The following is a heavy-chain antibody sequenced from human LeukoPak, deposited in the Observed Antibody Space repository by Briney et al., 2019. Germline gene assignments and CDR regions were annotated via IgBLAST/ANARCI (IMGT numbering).Heavy chain of an antibody. Sequence: GGSLRLSCVASGFTFTSYGMHWVRQAPGRGLEWVALIRHDGNDKYYAETVKGRFTISRDNSKNTLYLQMNSLRAEDTAVYYCAKDSYGDYLGDWGQGTLVTVSS. V-gene: IGHV3-30*02. J-gene: IGHJ4*02. D-gene: IGHD4-17*01. CDR1: GFTFTSYG. CDR2: IRHDGNDK. CDR3: AKDSYGDYLGD.